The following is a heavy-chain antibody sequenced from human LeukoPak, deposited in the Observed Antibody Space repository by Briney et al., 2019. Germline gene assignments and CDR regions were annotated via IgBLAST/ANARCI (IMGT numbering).Heavy chain of an antibody. V-gene: IGHV6-1*01. J-gene: IGHJ4*02. Sequence: SQTLSLTCAISGDSVSSNSAAWNWIRQSPSRGLEWLGRTYYRSKLYNDYAVSVKSRITIKPDTSKNQLSLHLNSVPPEDTAVYYCARKYYHYDSRGYRPPRFDYWGQGTLVTVSS. CDR2: TYYRSKLYN. CDR1: GDSVSSNSAA. D-gene: IGHD3-22*01. CDR3: ARKYYHYDSRGYRPPRFDY.